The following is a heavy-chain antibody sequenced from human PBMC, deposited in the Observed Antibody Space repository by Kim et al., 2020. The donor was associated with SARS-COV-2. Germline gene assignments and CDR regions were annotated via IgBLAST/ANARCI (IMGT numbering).Heavy chain of an antibody. CDR2: ISSSSSTI. V-gene: IGHV3-48*02. CDR3: ARGGEYYDILTGYYSRGAFYI. D-gene: IGHD3-9*01. CDR1: GFTFSSYS. Sequence: GGSLRLSCAASGFTFSSYSMNWVRQAPGKGLEWVSYISSSSSTIYYADSVKGRFTISRDNAKNSLYLQMNSLRDEDTAVYYCARGGEYYDILTGYYSRGAFYIWGQGTMVTVSS. J-gene: IGHJ3*02.